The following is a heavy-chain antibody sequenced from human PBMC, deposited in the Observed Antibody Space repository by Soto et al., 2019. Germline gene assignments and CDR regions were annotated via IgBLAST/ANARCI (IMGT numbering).Heavy chain of an antibody. D-gene: IGHD1-1*01. CDR1: GGSISSYY. J-gene: IGHJ4*02. V-gene: IGHV4-59*08. CDR3: ARHTIEGDYYFDY. CDR2: IYYSGST. Sequence: SATLSLTCTVSGGSISSYYWSWIRQPPGKGLEWIGYIYYSGSTNYNPSLKSRVTISVDTSKNQFSLKLSSVTAADTAVYYCARHTIEGDYYFDYWGQGTLVTVSS.